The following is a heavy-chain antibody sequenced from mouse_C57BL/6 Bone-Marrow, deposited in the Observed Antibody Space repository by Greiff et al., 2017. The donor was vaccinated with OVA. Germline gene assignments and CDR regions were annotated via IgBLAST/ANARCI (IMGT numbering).Heavy chain of an antibody. Sequence: EVKLLESGPGLAKPSQSLSLTCSVSGYSITSDYWNWIRQFPGNKLEYMGYISYSGSTYYNPSPKSRISITRDTSKNHYYLQLNSVTTEDTATYYCARFNYDSSLYYFDYWGQGTTLTVSS. D-gene: IGHD1-1*01. CDR3: ARFNYDSSLYYFDY. V-gene: IGHV3-8*01. CDR2: ISYSGST. CDR1: GYSITSDY. J-gene: IGHJ2*01.